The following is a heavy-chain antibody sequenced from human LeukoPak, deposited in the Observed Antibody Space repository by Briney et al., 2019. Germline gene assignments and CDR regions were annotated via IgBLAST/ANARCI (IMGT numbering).Heavy chain of an antibody. CDR2: ISSSSSYI. J-gene: IGHJ4*02. D-gene: IGHD1-26*01. Sequence: GGSLRLSCAASGFTFSTYGMNWVRQAPGKGLEWVSSISSSSSYIYYADSVKGRFTISRDNAKNSLYLQMNSLRAEDTAVYYCASGSYQYFDYWGQGTLVTVSS. V-gene: IGHV3-21*01. CDR1: GFTFSTYG. CDR3: ASGSYQYFDY.